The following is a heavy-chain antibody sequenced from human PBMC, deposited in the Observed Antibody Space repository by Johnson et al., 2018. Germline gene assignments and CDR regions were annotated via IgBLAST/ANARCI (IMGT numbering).Heavy chain of an antibody. D-gene: IGHD3-3*01. Sequence: QLVESGPEVKKPGTSVKVSCKASGFTFTSSAVQWVRQARGQRLEWIGWIVVGSGHTNYAQKFQERVTITRDMSTSTAYMELSSLRSEDTAVYYCAAGSLLGWFGAVDIWGQGTMVTVSS. V-gene: IGHV1-58*01. J-gene: IGHJ3*02. CDR3: AAGSLLGWFGAVDI. CDR1: GFTFTSSA. CDR2: IVVGSGHT.